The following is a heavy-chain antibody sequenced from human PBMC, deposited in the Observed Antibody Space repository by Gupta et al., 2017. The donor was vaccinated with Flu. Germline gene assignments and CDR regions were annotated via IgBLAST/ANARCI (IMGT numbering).Heavy chain of an antibody. CDR2: ISNSGSGT. Sequence: EVQLLESGGGFVQPGGSLRLSCEASGFSYSSYAMSWVRQAPGKGLQWVSGISNSGSGTYYADSVRGRFTISRDNSRNMLSLQMDSLRGDDTAVYYCAKEIRAIGTPNFDYWGRGTLVTVSS. CDR3: AKEIRAIGTPNFDY. CDR1: GFSYSSYA. D-gene: IGHD1-26*01. J-gene: IGHJ4*02. V-gene: IGHV3-23*01.